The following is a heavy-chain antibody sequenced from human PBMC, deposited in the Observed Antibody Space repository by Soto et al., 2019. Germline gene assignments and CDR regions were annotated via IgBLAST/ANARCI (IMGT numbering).Heavy chain of an antibody. J-gene: IGHJ4*02. D-gene: IGHD2-2*01. CDR3: AKQYCSSTSCYIDY. CDR2: ISGSGGST. CDR1: GFTFSSYA. Sequence: GGSLRLSCAASGFTFSSYAMSWVRQAPGKGLEWVSAISGSGGSTYYADSVKGRFTISRDNSKNTLYLQMNSLRAEDTAVYYCAKQYCSSTSCYIDYWGQGTLVTVSS. V-gene: IGHV3-23*01.